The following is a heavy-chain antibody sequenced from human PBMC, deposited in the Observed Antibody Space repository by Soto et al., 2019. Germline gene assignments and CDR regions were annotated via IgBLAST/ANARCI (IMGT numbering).Heavy chain of an antibody. J-gene: IGHJ4*02. CDR2: ISSSSSYT. CDR1: GFTFSSYS. CDR3: ARDDYGDYGIDY. V-gene: IGHV3-21*01. D-gene: IGHD4-17*01. Sequence: EVQLVESGGGLVKPGGSLRLSCAASGFTFSSYSMNWVRQAPGKGLEWVSSISSSSSYTYYADSVKGRFTISRDNAKNSLYLQMNSLRAEDTAVYYCARDDYGDYGIDYWGQGTLVTVSS.